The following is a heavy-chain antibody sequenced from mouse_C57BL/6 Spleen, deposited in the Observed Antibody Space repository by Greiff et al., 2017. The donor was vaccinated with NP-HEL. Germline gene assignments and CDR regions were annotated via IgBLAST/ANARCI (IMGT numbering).Heavy chain of an antibody. V-gene: IGHV2-5*01. Sequence: QVQLQQSGPGLVQPSQSLSITCTVSGFSLTSYGVHWVRQSPGKGLEWLGVIWRGGSTDYNAAFMSRLGITKDNSKSQVFFKMNSLQADDTAIYYCAKKGYGNYGGYAMDYWGQGTSVTVSS. CDR2: IWRGGST. D-gene: IGHD2-1*01. CDR3: AKKGYGNYGGYAMDY. CDR1: GFSLTSYG. J-gene: IGHJ4*01.